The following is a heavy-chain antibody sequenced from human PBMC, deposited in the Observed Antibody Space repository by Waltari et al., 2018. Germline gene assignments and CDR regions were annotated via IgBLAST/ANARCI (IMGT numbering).Heavy chain of an antibody. V-gene: IGHV3-7*01. J-gene: IGHJ4*02. D-gene: IGHD1-1*01. CDR2: IGPDGSDK. CDR1: GFPISRFW. CDR3: VGWNDPINS. Sequence: EAQLVQSGGGLVQPGGSLPLSRAASGFPISRFWMTWIRQAPGQGLQWVAHIGPDGSDKYYVDSVKGRFTISRDNAENSLLLQMSSLRVEDTALYYCVGWNDPINSWGQGTLVAVSS.